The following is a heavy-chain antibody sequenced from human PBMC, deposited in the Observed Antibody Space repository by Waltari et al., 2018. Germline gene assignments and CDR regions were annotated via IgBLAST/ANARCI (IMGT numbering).Heavy chain of an antibody. J-gene: IGHJ2*01. CDR3: VRGLGWYFGL. CDR1: EFTSSNYW. CDR2: IKQDGSDK. V-gene: IGHV3-7*01. Sequence: EVQVVESGGTLVQPGGSLRLSCAASEFTSSNYWMHWVRQAPGKGLEWAATIKQDGSDKYYVDSVKGRFTISRDNAKNSLYLQMNSLRAEDTAVYYCVRGLGWYFGLWGRGTLVTVSS.